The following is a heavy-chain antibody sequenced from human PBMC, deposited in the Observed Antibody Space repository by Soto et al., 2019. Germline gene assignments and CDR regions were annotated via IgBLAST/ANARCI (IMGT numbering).Heavy chain of an antibody. Sequence: GGSLRLSCAASGFIFTDYAMTWVRQAPGKGLEWVSGLSGSGGTTDYAAPVKGRFTISRDDSKNTLYLQMNSLKTEDTAVYYCTTVRARGLYYYYGMDVWGQGTTVTVSS. J-gene: IGHJ6*02. CDR1: GFIFTDYA. CDR3: TTVRARGLYYYYGMDV. CDR2: LSGSGGTT. V-gene: IGHV3-15*01.